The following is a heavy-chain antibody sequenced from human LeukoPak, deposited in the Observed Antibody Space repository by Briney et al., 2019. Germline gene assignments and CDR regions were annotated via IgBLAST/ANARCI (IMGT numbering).Heavy chain of an antibody. CDR1: GFTFSSYE. Sequence: GSLRLSCAASGFTFSSYEMNWVRQAPGKGLEWVSYISSSGSTIYYADSVKGRFTISRDNAKNSLYLQMNSLRAEDTAVYYCARVPGYDFWSGYYPDFDYWGQGTLVTVSS. D-gene: IGHD3-3*01. CDR2: ISSSGSTI. V-gene: IGHV3-48*03. CDR3: ARVPGYDFWSGYYPDFDY. J-gene: IGHJ4*02.